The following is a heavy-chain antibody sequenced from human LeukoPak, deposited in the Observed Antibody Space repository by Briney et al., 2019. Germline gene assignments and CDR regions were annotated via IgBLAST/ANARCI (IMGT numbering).Heavy chain of an antibody. CDR2: ISYDGSNK. Sequence: GRSLRLSCAASGFTFSSYGMHWVRQAPGKGLEWVAVISYDGSNKYYADSVKGRFTISRDNSKNTLYLQMNSLRAEDTAVYYCAKDGYNYSIRIGLAWFVDYWGQGTLVTVSS. V-gene: IGHV3-30*18. CDR3: AKDGYNYSIRIGLAWFVDY. CDR1: GFTFSSYG. D-gene: IGHD5-24*01. J-gene: IGHJ4*02.